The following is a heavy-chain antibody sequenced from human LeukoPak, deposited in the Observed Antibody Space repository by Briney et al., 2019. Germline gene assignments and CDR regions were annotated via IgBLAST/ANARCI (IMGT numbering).Heavy chain of an antibody. V-gene: IGHV1-46*01. CDR2: INPSGGST. J-gene: IGHJ6*03. CDR1: GYTFTSYY. CDR3: ARDRDGGGYYYYYMDV. Sequence: ASVKVSCKASGYTFTSYYMHWVRQAPGQGLEWMGIINPSGGSTSYAQKFQGRVTMTRDTSTSTVYMELSSLGSEDTAVYYCARDRDGGGYYYYYMDVWGKGTTVTVSS. D-gene: IGHD4-23*01.